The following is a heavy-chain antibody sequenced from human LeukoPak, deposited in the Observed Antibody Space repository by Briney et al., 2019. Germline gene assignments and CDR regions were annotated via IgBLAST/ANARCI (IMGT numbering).Heavy chain of an antibody. CDR1: GYSFTDYY. Sequence: APVKVSCKTSGYSFTDYYMHWVRQAPGQGLEWMGWINPNSGGTSSAQKFQGRVTMTRDTSISTVYMEVSWLTSDDTAIYYCARADRLHGGSYLIGPWGQGTLVTVSS. J-gene: IGHJ5*02. CDR2: INPNSGGT. CDR3: ARADRLHGGSYLIGP. D-gene: IGHD2-21*01. V-gene: IGHV1-2*02.